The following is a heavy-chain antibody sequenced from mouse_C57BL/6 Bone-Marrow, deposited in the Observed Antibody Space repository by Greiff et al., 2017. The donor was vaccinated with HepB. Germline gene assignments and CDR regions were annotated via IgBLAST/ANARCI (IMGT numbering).Heavy chain of an antibody. CDR3: ARLDDYDDYAMDY. V-gene: IGHV1-69*01. CDR1: GYTFTSYW. CDR2: IDPSDSYT. D-gene: IGHD2-4*01. J-gene: IGHJ4*01. Sequence: VQLQQPGAELVMPGASVKLSCKASGYTFTSYWMHWVKQRPGPGLEWIGEIDPSDSYTNYNQKFKGKSTLTVDKSSSTAYMQLSSLTSENSAVYYCARLDDYDDYAMDYWGQGTSVTVSS.